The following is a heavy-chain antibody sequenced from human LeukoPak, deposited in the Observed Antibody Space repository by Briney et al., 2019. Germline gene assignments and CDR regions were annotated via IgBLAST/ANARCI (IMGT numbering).Heavy chain of an antibody. D-gene: IGHD3-22*01. CDR2: MNPNSGNT. CDR3: ARGSTYYYDSSGYYYGY. V-gene: IGHV1-8*01. CDR1: GYTFTSYD. Sequence: GASVKVSCKASGYTFTSYDINWLRQATGQGLEWMGWMNPNSGNTGYAQKFQGRVTITRNTSISTAYMELSSLRSEDTAVYYCARGSTYYYDSSGYYYGYWGQGTLVTVSS. J-gene: IGHJ4*02.